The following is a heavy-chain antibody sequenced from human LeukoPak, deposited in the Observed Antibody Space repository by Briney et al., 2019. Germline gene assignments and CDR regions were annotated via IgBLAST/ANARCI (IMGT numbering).Heavy chain of an antibody. CDR3: ARLSCSSTSCANWFDP. V-gene: IGHV4-39*01. Sequence: SETLSLTCTVSGGSISSSSYYWGWIRQPPGKGLEWIGSIYYSESTYYNPSLKSRVTISVDTSKNQFSLKLSSVTAADTAVYYCARLSCSSTSCANWFDPWGQGTLVTVSS. J-gene: IGHJ5*02. CDR2: IYYSEST. CDR1: GGSISSSSYY. D-gene: IGHD2-2*01.